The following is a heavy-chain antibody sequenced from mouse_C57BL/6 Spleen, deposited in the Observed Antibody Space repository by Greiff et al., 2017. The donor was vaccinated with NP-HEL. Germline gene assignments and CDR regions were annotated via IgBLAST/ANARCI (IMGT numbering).Heavy chain of an antibody. CDR3: ARYDYHYAMDY. D-gene: IGHD5-5*01. V-gene: IGHV14-2*01. Sequence: VQLQQSGAELVKPGASVKLSCTASGFNIKDYYMHWVKQRTEQGLEWIGRIDPEDGETKYAPKFQGKATITADTSSNTACLQLSSLTSEDTAVYYCARYDYHYAMDYWGQGTSVTVSS. CDR1: GFNIKDYY. CDR2: IDPEDGET. J-gene: IGHJ4*01.